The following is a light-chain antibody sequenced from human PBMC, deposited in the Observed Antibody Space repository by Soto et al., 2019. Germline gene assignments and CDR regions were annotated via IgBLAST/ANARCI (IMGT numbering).Light chain of an antibody. V-gene: IGKV3-15*01. CDR2: GAS. Sequence: DIVMTQSPATLSVSPGERATLSCRASQSVSSNLAWYQQKPGQAPRLLIYGASTRATGIPARFSGSGSGTEFTLTISSLLSEDFAVYYCQQYNNWPSAFGQGTKVEIK. J-gene: IGKJ1*01. CDR3: QQYNNWPSA. CDR1: QSVSSN.